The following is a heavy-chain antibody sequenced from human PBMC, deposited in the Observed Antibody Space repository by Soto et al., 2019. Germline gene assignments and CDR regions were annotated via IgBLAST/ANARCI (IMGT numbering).Heavy chain of an antibody. CDR1: GYTFTSYY. J-gene: IGHJ4*02. CDR2: SNPGGGST. Sequence: QVQLLQSGAEVKKPASSVTISCETSGYTFTSYYMYWLRQAPGHGLEWMGVSNPGGGSTSYSQNFLHRVTRTSDRSTSSVYMELKSMRSNATAVYYWALLGTGSLVDYWGQGTRVNVSS. V-gene: IGHV1-46*01. CDR3: ALLGTGSLVDY. D-gene: IGHD3-16*01.